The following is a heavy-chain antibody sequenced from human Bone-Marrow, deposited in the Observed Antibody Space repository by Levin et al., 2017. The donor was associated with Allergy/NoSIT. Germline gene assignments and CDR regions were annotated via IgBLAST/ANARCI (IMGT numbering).Heavy chain of an antibody. CDR1: GFRFSDYA. V-gene: IGHV3-23*01. CDR2: MSGTGGSS. J-gene: IGHJ6*02. CDR3: AKSYGRFYYYGMDV. D-gene: IGHD3-16*01. Sequence: AASVKVSCAVSGFRFSDYALSWVRQAPGKGLEWVSSMSGTGGSSSYGASVRGRFTISRDTSKNMLYLQMDSLTAEDTAVYFCAKSYGRFYYYGMDVWGQGTTVVVSS.